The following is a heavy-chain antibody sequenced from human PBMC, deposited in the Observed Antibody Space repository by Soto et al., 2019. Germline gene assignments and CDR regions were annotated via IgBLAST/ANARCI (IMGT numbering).Heavy chain of an antibody. CDR2: INHSGST. Sequence: SETLSLTCAVYGGSFSGYYWSWIRQPPGKGLEWIGEINHSGSTNYNPSLKSRVTISVDTSKNQFSLKLSSVTAADTAVYYCARGKRVYCGGDCYHRDYFDYWGQGTLVTVPS. D-gene: IGHD2-21*02. J-gene: IGHJ4*02. CDR1: GGSFSGYY. CDR3: ARGKRVYCGGDCYHRDYFDY. V-gene: IGHV4-34*01.